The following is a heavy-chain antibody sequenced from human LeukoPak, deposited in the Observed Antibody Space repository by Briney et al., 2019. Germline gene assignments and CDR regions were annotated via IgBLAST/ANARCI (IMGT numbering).Heavy chain of an antibody. CDR2: IYFSGST. Sequence: PSETLSLTCAVYGGSFSGYYWSWIRQPPGEGLEWIGYIYFSGSTNYNPSLKGRVTISVDTSKNQFSLKMSSVTAADTAVYYCAGGWGYFDHWGQGTLVTVSS. CDR1: GGSFSGYY. CDR3: AGGWGYFDH. D-gene: IGHD3-16*01. J-gene: IGHJ4*02. V-gene: IGHV4-59*01.